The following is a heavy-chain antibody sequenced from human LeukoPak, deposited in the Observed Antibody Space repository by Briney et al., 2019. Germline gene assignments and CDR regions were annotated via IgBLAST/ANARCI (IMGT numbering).Heavy chain of an antibody. V-gene: IGHV3-23*01. CDR3: AKDGDARDYYYYGMDV. D-gene: IGHD7-27*01. CDR2: IRSSGGST. J-gene: IGHJ6*02. CDR1: GFTFSSYA. Sequence: GGSLRLSCAASGFTFSSYAMSWVRQAPGKGLEGVSAIRSSGGSTYYADSGKGRFHISRDNSKPALYLQINSLRAEDTAVYYCAKDGDARDYYYYGMDVWGQGTEVTVPS.